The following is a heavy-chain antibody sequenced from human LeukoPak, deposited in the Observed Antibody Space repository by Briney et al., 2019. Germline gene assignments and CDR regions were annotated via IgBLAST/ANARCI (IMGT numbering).Heavy chain of an antibody. CDR3: ARGWDYYDSSGYYY. V-gene: IGHV3-48*04. J-gene: IGHJ4*02. CDR2: ISSSGSTI. Sequence: GMSLRLSCAASGFTFSNYGMNWVRQAPGKGLEWVSYISSSGSTIYYADSVKGRFTISRDNAKNSLYLQMNSLRAEDTAVYYCARGWDYYDSSGYYYWGQGTLVTVSS. CDR1: GFTFSNYG. D-gene: IGHD3-22*01.